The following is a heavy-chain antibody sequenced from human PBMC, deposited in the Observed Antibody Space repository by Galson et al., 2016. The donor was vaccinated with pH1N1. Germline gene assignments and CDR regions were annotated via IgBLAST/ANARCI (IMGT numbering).Heavy chain of an antibody. CDR2: INPSGGSA. D-gene: IGHD2-15*01. CDR1: GYTFTNYY. Sequence: SVKVSCKASGYTFTNYYMHWVRQAPGQGLEWMGIINPSGGSARFAQKFQGRVTTTRDTSTNTVYMELSSLKSDDTAVYYCARAVQNCSGGSCYSFDRWGQGTLVIVSS. V-gene: IGHV1-46*01. J-gene: IGHJ5*02. CDR3: ARAVQNCSGGSCYSFDR.